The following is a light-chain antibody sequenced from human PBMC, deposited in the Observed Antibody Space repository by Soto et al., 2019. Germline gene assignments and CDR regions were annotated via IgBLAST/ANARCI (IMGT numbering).Light chain of an antibody. CDR2: KAS. J-gene: IGKJ1*01. V-gene: IGKV1-5*03. Sequence: DIQMTQSPSTLSASVGDRVTITCRASQSISSWLAWYQQKPGKAPKLLIYKASSLESGVPSRFSGSGSGTEFTLTISSLQPDDFATYYCQQYNSYSRTFRQGTKVDIK. CDR3: QQYNSYSRT. CDR1: QSISSW.